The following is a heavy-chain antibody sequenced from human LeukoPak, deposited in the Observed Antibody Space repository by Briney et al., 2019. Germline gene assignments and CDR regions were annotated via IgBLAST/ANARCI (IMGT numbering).Heavy chain of an antibody. CDR1: GFTFSNAW. V-gene: IGHV3-15*01. J-gene: IGHJ6*03. CDR2: SKSDSGTT. CDR3: TTVGVATNTYYYYYYMDV. Sequence: PGGSLRLSCAASGFTFSNAWMSWVRQAPGKGLEWVGQSKSDSGTTDYAAPVKGRFTISRDDSKNTLYLQMNSLKTEDTAVYYCTTVGVATNTYYYYYYMDVWGKGTTVTISS. D-gene: IGHD5-12*01.